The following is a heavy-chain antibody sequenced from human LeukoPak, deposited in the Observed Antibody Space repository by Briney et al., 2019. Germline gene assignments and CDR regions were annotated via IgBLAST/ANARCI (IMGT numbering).Heavy chain of an antibody. J-gene: IGHJ4*02. CDR1: GGSISSSSAY. CDR3: VSPRGFSYGYFDY. D-gene: IGHD5-18*01. V-gene: IGHV4-39*01. CDR2: IYYSKNT. Sequence: PSETLSLTCTVSGGSISSSSAYWGWIRQPPGKGLEWIGSIYYSKNTYYNPSLKSRVTISADTAKNQFSLTLGSVSATDTAVYYCVSPRGFSYGYFDYWGQGTLVTVSS.